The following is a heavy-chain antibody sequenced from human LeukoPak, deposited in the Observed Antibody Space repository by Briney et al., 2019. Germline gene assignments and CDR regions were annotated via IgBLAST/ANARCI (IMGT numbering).Heavy chain of an antibody. D-gene: IGHD3-22*01. CDR3: ARVHYYDNSGYWFFDY. V-gene: IGHV4-39*07. Sequence: PSETLSLTCTVSGGSISNSSYYWGWIRQPPGKGLEWIGSIYYGGSTYYNPSLKSRVSMSLDTSKNQLSLKLSSVTAADTAVYYCARVHYYDNSGYWFFDYWGQGTLVTVSS. CDR1: GGSISNSSYY. J-gene: IGHJ4*02. CDR2: IYYGGST.